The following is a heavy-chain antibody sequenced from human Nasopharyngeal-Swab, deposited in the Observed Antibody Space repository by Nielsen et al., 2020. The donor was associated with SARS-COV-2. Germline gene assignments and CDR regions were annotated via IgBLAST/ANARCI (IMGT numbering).Heavy chain of an antibody. V-gene: IGHV3-21*01. CDR3: ARDTPAMFAY. CDR2: ISSSGDYI. CDR1: GFSFSIYT. Sequence: GESLKISCAASGFSFSIYTMNWVRQARGKWLEWVSAISSSGDYIYYAPSVEGRFTISRDNAKDSLYLQMNSLRAEDTAIYYCARDTPAMFAYWGQGALVTVSS. J-gene: IGHJ4*02.